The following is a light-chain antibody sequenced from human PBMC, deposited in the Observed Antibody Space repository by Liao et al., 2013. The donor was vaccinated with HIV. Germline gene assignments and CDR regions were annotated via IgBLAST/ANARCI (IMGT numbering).Light chain of an antibody. J-gene: IGLJ2*01. CDR3: QVWDSSGDHVV. CDR1: NIGSKS. CDR2: YDS. V-gene: IGLV3-21*04. Sequence: SYELTQPPSVSVAPGKTARITCGGNNIGSKSVHWYQQKPGQAPVLVIYYDSARPSGIPERFSGSNSGNTATLTISRVEGGDEADYYCQVWDSSGDHVVFGGGTKLTVL.